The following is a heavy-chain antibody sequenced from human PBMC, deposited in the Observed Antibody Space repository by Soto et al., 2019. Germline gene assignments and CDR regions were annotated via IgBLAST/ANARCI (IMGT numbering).Heavy chain of an antibody. CDR2: INPSGGST. V-gene: IGHV1-46*01. D-gene: IGHD2-15*01. CDR1: GYTFASYY. CDR3: ARDGSLCSGGSCFSSWFAP. J-gene: IGHJ5*02. Sequence: ASVKVSCKASGYTFASYYMHWVRQAPGQGLEWMGIINPSGGSTSYAQKFQGRVTMTRDTSTSTVYMELSSLRSEDTAVYYCARDGSLCSGGSCFSSWFAPWGQRTPVTVSS.